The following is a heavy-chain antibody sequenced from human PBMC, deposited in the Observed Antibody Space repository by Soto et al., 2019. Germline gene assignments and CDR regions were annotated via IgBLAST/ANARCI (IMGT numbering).Heavy chain of an antibody. CDR2: ISSSSSTI. J-gene: IGHJ4*02. D-gene: IGHD4-4*01. V-gene: IGHV3-48*01. Sequence: EVQLVESGGGLVQPGGSLRLSCAASGFTFSSYSMNWFRQAPGKGLEWVSYISSSSSTIYYADSVKGRFTISRDNAKNSLYLQMNSLRAEDTAVYYCAREATTYSNWVYWGQGTLITVSS. CDR1: GFTFSSYS. CDR3: AREATTYSNWVY.